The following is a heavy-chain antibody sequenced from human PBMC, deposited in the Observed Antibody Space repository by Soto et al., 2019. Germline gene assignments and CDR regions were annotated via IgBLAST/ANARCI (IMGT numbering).Heavy chain of an antibody. CDR2: IYPGDSDT. CDR3: ARRGSRWDLLRGAFDI. CDR1: GYSFTSYW. Sequence: EVQLVQSGAEVKKPGESLKISCKGSGYSFTSYWIGWVRQMPGKGLEWMGIIYPGDSDTRYSPSFQGQVTISADKSISTAYLQWSSLKASDTAMYYCARRGSRWDLLRGAFDIWGQGTMVTVSS. D-gene: IGHD1-26*01. J-gene: IGHJ3*02. V-gene: IGHV5-51*03.